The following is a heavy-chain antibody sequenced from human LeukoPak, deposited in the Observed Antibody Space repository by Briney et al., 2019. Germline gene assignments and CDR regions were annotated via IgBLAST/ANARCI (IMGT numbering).Heavy chain of an antibody. J-gene: IGHJ4*02. Sequence: GGSLRLSCAASGFTFSSYGTHWVRQAPGKGLEWVAVIWYDGSNKYYADSVKGRFTISRDNSKNTLYLQMNSLRAEDTAVYYCAKDPMRYCSSTSCYSYFDYWGQGTLVTVSS. CDR3: AKDPMRYCSSTSCYSYFDY. D-gene: IGHD2-2*01. V-gene: IGHV3-33*06. CDR2: IWYDGSNK. CDR1: GFTFSSYG.